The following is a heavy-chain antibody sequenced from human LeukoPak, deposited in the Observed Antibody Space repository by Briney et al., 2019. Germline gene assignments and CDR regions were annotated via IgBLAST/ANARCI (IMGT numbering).Heavy chain of an antibody. D-gene: IGHD3-10*01. CDR1: GFTFSNFW. J-gene: IGHJ3*02. Sequence: GGSLRLSCVASGFTFSNFWMHWVRQVPGKGLVWVARIKADGTAPTYADSVKGRCSFSRDNARNTLYLQMNSLRVEDSAVYYCARDLGWFGELSDADALDIWGLGTMVTVSS. CDR2: IKADGTAP. CDR3: ARDLGWFGELSDADALDI. V-gene: IGHV3-74*01.